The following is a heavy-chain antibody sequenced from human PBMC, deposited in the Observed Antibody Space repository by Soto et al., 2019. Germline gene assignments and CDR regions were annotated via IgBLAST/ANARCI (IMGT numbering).Heavy chain of an antibody. CDR2: INQDGSEK. Sequence: EVQLVESGGGLVQPGGSLRLSCGASGFTFRTYWLSWVRHVPGKGLAWVANINQDGSEKNYVDSVKGRFTISRDNAKNSLYLQMSSLRAEYPALYYCARDGSTSWYSYDYHGMDVWGQGTTVTVSS. CDR3: ARDGSTSWYSYDYHGMDV. CDR1: GFTFRTYW. V-gene: IGHV3-7*05. D-gene: IGHD5-18*01. J-gene: IGHJ6*02.